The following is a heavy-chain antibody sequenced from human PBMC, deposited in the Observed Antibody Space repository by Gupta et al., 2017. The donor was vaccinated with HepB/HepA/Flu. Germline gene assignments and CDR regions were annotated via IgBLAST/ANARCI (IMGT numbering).Heavy chain of an antibody. Sequence: QVQLQESGPGLVKPSQTLSLTCTVSGGSINSGDYSWSWTRQPPGKGLEWIGYIYYSGSSHYNPSLKSRVTISLDTSKNQFSLKLRSVTAADTAVYYCARDRGGGYGDSMDVWGQGTTVTVSS. J-gene: IGHJ6*02. D-gene: IGHD4-17*01. CDR2: IYYSGSS. CDR1: GGSINSGDYS. CDR3: ARDRGGGYGDSMDV. V-gene: IGHV4-30-4*01.